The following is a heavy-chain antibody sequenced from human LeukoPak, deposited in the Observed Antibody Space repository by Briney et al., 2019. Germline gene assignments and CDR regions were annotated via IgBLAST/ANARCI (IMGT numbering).Heavy chain of an antibody. V-gene: IGHV4-4*07. CDR1: GGSISSYY. CDR2: IYTSGRT. CDR3: ARDAYYYDSSGYSRGFDY. Sequence: SETLSLTCTVSGGSISSYYWSWIRQPAGKGLEWIGRIYTSGRTNYNPSLKSRVTMSVGTSKNQFSLKLSSVTAADTGVYYCARDAYYYDSSGYSRGFDYWGQGTLVTVSS. J-gene: IGHJ4*02. D-gene: IGHD3-22*01.